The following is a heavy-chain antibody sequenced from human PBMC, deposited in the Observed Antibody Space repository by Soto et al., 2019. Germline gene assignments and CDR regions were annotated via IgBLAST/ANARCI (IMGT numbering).Heavy chain of an antibody. V-gene: IGHV3-23*01. CDR2: ISGSGGST. CDR1: GFSFNTYA. Sequence: GGSLRLSCAASGFSFNTYAMSWVRQAPGKGLEWVSGISGSGGSTYYADSVRGRFTISRDNSKNTLYLQLNNVRAEDTAVYSCVPGRWGTLDYLGPGTLVTVSS. J-gene: IGHJ4*02. D-gene: IGHD3-16*01. CDR3: VPGRWGTLDY.